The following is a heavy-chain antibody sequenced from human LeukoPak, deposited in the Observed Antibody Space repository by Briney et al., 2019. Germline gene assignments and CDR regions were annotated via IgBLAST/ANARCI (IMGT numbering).Heavy chain of an antibody. CDR3: ARGKYYGSGSLFDY. CDR2: INPNSGGT. CDR1: GGTFSSYA. D-gene: IGHD3-10*01. J-gene: IGHJ4*02. Sequence: ASVKVSCKASGGTFSSYAISWVRQAPGQGLEWMGWINPNSGGTNYAQKFQGRVTMTRDTSISTAYMELSRLRSDDTAVYYCARGKYYGSGSLFDYWGQGTLVTVSS. V-gene: IGHV1-2*02.